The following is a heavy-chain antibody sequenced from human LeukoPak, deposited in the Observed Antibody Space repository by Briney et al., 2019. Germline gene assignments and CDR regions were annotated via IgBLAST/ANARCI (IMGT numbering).Heavy chain of an antibody. CDR3: AHRDENYGVPWGFDP. V-gene: IGHV2-5*02. Sequence: SGPTLVKPTRTLTLTCTFSGFSLSTSGVGVGWIRQPPGKALEWLALIYWDDDKRYSPSLKSRLTITKDTSKNQVVLAMTNTDPVDTATYYCAHRDENYGVPWGFDPWGQGTLVTVSS. D-gene: IGHD4-17*01. J-gene: IGHJ5*02. CDR2: IYWDDDK. CDR1: GFSLSTSGVG.